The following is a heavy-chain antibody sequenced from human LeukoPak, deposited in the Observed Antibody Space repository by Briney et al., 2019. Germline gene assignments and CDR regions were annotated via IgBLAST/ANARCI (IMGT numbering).Heavy chain of an antibody. V-gene: IGHV4-34*01. CDR1: GGSFSGYY. Sequence: SETLSLTCAVYGGSFSGYYWSWIRQPPGKGLEWIGEINHSGSTNYNPSLKSRVTISVDTSKNQFSLKLSSVTAADTAVYYCARVVIPARVVVITTDSYYYYMDVWGKGTTVTISS. CDR3: ARVVIPARVVVITTDSYYYYMDV. CDR2: INHSGST. J-gene: IGHJ6*03. D-gene: IGHD3-22*01.